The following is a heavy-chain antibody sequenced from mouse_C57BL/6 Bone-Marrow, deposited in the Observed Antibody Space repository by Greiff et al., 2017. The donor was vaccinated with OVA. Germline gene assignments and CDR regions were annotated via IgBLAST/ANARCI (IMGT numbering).Heavy chain of an antibody. CDR2: ISYDGSN. D-gene: IGHD1-1*01. J-gene: IGHJ1*03. CDR1: GYSITSGYY. V-gene: IGHV3-6*01. Sequence: EVKLVESGPGLVKPSQSLSLTCSVTGYSITSGYYWNWIRQFPGNKLEWMGYISYDGSNNSNPSLKNRISITRDTSKNQFFLKLNSVTTEDTATYYCASTHYYGSSYGWYFDVWGTGTTVTVSS. CDR3: ASTHYYGSSYGWYFDV.